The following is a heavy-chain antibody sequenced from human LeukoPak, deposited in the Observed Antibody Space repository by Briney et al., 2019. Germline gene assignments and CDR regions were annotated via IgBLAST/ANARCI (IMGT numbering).Heavy chain of an antibody. V-gene: IGHV1-8*03. D-gene: IGHD2-21*02. Sequence: GASVKVSCKASGCTFSSYAISWVRQAPGQGLEWMGWMNPNSGSTGYAQKFQGRVTITRNTSISTAYMELSSLRSEDTAVYYCARRRRDQGKYYYYYDMDVWGKGTTVTVSS. CDR2: MNPNSGST. J-gene: IGHJ6*03. CDR3: ARRRRDQGKYYYYYDMDV. CDR1: GCTFSSYA.